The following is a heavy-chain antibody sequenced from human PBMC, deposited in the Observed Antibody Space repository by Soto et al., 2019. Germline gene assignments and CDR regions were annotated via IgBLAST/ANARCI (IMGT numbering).Heavy chain of an antibody. V-gene: IGHV4-34*01. Sequence: SGPLSLTCGVYGGSFSGYYWSWIRQPPWKGLEWIGEINHSGSTNYNPSLKSRVTISVDTSKNQFSLKLSSVTAADTAVYYCARGGPVLNYYGSGSYYRSYYYYGMDVWGQGTTVTVSS. J-gene: IGHJ6*02. D-gene: IGHD3-10*01. CDR1: GGSFSGYY. CDR2: INHSGST. CDR3: ARGGPVLNYYGSGSYYRSYYYYGMDV.